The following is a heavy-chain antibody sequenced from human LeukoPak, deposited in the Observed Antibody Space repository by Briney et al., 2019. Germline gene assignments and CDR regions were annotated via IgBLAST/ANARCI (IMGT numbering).Heavy chain of an antibody. CDR3: ARDVGRASGWIFFDY. J-gene: IGHJ4*02. CDR1: GFTFTNYW. D-gene: IGHD6-19*01. CDR2: IWYDGSNK. Sequence: GGSLRLSCAASGFTFTNYWMHWVRQAPGKGLEWVAVIWYDGSNKYYADSVKGRFTISRDNSKNTLYLQMNSLRAEDTAVYYCARDVGRASGWIFFDYWGQGTLVTVSS. V-gene: IGHV3-33*08.